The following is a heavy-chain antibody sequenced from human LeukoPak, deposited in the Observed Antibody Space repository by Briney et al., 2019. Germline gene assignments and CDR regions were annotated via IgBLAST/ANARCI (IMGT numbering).Heavy chain of an antibody. D-gene: IGHD5-18*01. Sequence: GGSLRLSCAASGFIFSSYGFHWFRQAPGKGLEWVAIISSDGSNTFYADSVKGRFTISRDNSKSTLYLQLNGLRGEDTAIYYCAKDLSYGFDYWGQGTLVTVSS. CDR3: AKDLSYGFDY. CDR1: GFIFSSYG. CDR2: ISSDGSNT. V-gene: IGHV3-30*18. J-gene: IGHJ4*02.